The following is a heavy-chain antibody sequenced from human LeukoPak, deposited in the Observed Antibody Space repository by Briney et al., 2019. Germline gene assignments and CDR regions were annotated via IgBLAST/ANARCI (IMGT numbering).Heavy chain of an antibody. CDR1: GFTFSSYS. CDR3: AREHSGYEYFDY. CDR2: ISSSSSYI. Sequence: GGSLRLSCAASGFTFSSYSMNWVRQAPGKGLEWVSSISSSSSYIYYADSVKGRFTISRDNAKNSLYLQMNSLRAEDTAVYYCAREHSGYEYFDYWGQGTLVTVSS. J-gene: IGHJ4*02. V-gene: IGHV3-21*01. D-gene: IGHD5-12*01.